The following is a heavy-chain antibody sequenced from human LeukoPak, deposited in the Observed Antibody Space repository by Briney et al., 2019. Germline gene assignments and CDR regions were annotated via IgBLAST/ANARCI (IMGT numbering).Heavy chain of an antibody. Sequence: PGGSLRLSCAASGFTFSSHWMTWVRQDPGKGLEWVATIKPDGSEKYYVDSVKGRFTISRDNAKNSLYLQMNSLRAEDTALYYCAKALAARPSYFPDYWGQGTLVTVSS. J-gene: IGHJ4*02. D-gene: IGHD6-6*01. CDR3: AKALAARPSYFPDY. V-gene: IGHV3-7*03. CDR2: IKPDGSEK. CDR1: GFTFSSHW.